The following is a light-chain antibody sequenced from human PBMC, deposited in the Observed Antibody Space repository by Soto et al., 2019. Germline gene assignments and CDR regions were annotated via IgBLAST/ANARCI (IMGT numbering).Light chain of an antibody. CDR2: ASS. V-gene: IGKV1-39*01. CDR3: QQCLRIPLT. J-gene: IGKJ4*01. CDR1: QSISTC. Sequence: DIQMTQSPSTLSASVGDRCTITCRASQSISTCLNWYQQKPGKAPKLLIYASSTLQSGVPSTFSGSGSGTDFTLTISSVQPEDFATYFCQQCLRIPLTFGGGTKVDIK.